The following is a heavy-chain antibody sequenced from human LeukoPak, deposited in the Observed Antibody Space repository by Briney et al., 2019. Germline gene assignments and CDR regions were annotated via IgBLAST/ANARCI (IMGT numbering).Heavy chain of an antibody. CDR2: ISSSSSYI. CDR3: ARRGGGSGIAAAAPFDY. J-gene: IGHJ4*02. Sequence: GGSLRLSCAASGFTFSSYSMNWVRQAPGKGLEWVSSISSSSSYIYYADSVRGRFTISRDNAKNSLYLQMNSLRAEDTAVYYCARRGGGSGIAAAAPFDYWGQGTLVTVSS. V-gene: IGHV3-21*01. D-gene: IGHD6-13*01. CDR1: GFTFSSYS.